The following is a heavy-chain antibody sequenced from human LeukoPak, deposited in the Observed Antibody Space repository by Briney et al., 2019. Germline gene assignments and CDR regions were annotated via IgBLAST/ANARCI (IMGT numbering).Heavy chain of an antibody. J-gene: IGHJ4*02. CDR3: AKRHAPSHCTGGVCYTWAFGY. Sequence: PGGSLRLSCAASGFTFSSYAMSWVRQAPGKGLEWVSAISGSGGSTYYADSVKGRFTISRDNSKNTLYLQMNSLRAEDTAVYYCAKRHAPSHCTGGVCYTWAFGYWGQGTLVTVSS. CDR2: ISGSGGST. D-gene: IGHD2-8*02. CDR1: GFTFSSYA. V-gene: IGHV3-23*01.